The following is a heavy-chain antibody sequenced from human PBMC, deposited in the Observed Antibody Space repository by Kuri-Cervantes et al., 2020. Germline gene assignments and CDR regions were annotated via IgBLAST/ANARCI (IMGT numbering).Heavy chain of an antibody. D-gene: IGHD3-22*01. J-gene: IGHJ6*03. CDR3: ARYPINQYYYDSSGYYSSYYYYYMDV. CDR1: GFTFSSYA. V-gene: IGHV3-23*01. Sequence: GESLKISCAASGFTFSSYAMSWVRQAPGKGLEWVSGISGSGGSTYYADSVKGRFTISRDNSKNTLFLQMNSLRAEDTAVCYCARYPINQYYYDSSGYYSSYYYYYMDVWGKGTTVTVSS. CDR2: ISGSGGST.